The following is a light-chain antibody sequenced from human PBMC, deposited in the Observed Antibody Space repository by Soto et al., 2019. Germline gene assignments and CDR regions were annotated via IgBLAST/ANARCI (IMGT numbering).Light chain of an antibody. CDR3: QQYAYSPLN. CDR2: DAS. Sequence: EIVLTQSPGTLSLSPGKRATLSCRASQSISSSYLAWYQQRPGQAPNLLIYDASSRATGIPDRFSGSGSGTDFTLTITRLEPEDSAMYYCQQYAYSPLNFGGGTKVDIK. J-gene: IGKJ4*01. CDR1: QSISSSY. V-gene: IGKV3-20*01.